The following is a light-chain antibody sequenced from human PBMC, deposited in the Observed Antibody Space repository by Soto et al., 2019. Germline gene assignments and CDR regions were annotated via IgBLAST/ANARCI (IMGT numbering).Light chain of an antibody. CDR3: QQYTTYSPFT. CDR2: KAS. J-gene: IGKJ3*01. CDR1: QSLSGW. V-gene: IGKV1-5*03. Sequence: DIQMTQSPSTLSASVGDRVTITCRASQSLSGWLVWYQQKPGRAPKLLIYKASSLESGVPSRFSGSGSGTEFSLTIISLQPDDFATYYCQQYTTYSPFTFGPGTKVDIK.